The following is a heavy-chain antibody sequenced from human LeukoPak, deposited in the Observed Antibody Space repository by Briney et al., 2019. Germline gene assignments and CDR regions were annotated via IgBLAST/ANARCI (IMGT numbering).Heavy chain of an antibody. D-gene: IGHD3-10*01. J-gene: IGHJ4*02. CDR1: GFTFSDYY. CDR3: ARDGHAYGRGSPHY. Sequence: SGGSLRLSCAASGFTFSDYYMSWLRQAPGKGLEWVSYISSSGSTKYYADSVKGRFTISRDNAKNSYLQMNSLRAEDTAVYYCARDGHAYGRGSPHYWGQGTLVTVSS. V-gene: IGHV3-11*01. CDR2: ISSSGSTK.